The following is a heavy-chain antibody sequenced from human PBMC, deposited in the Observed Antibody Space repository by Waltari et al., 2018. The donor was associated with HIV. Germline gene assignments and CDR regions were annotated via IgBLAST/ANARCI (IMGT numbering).Heavy chain of an antibody. V-gene: IGHV1-58*01. Sequence: MQLVQPGPEVTKPRTPVPTFCKASGYNRSNTVVQWGRQTRGHPLEWIGWIVVGTGKINYAQKCQKRVTITGDMSTGTAYMVLNSLIIDDTAVYYCAAGTHYYDRWGQGTPFTVSS. CDR2: IVVGTGKI. D-gene: IGHD3-10*01. CDR3: AAGTHYYDR. CDR1: GYNRSNTV. J-gene: IGHJ5*02.